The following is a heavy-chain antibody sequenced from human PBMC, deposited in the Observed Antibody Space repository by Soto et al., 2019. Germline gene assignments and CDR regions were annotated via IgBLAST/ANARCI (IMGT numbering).Heavy chain of an antibody. J-gene: IGHJ5*02. CDR3: APRSSSSSDWFDP. CDR1: GYTFTSYD. Sequence: ASVKVSCKAHGYTFTSYDINWVRQATGQGLAWMGWMNPNSGNTGYAQKLQGRATMTRNTSISTAYMELSSLRSEDTAVYYCAPRSSSSSDWFDPWGQGTLVTVSS. D-gene: IGHD6-6*01. CDR2: MNPNSGNT. V-gene: IGHV1-8*01.